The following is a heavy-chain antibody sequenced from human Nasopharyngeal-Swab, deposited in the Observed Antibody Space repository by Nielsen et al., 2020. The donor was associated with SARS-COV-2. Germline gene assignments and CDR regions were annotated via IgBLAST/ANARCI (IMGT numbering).Heavy chain of an antibody. CDR1: GGSISSYY. J-gene: IGHJ5*02. CDR2: IYTSGST. Sequence: SETLSLTCTVSGGSISSYYWSWIRQPAGKGLEWIGRIYTSGSTNYNPSLKSRVTMSVDTSKNQFSLKLSSVTAADTAVYYCARDYDYYDSSGNSNWFVPWGQGTLVTVSS. D-gene: IGHD3-22*01. CDR3: ARDYDYYDSSGNSNWFVP. V-gene: IGHV4-4*07.